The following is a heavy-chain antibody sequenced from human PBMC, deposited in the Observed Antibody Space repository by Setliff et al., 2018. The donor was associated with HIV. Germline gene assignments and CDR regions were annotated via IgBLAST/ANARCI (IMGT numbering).Heavy chain of an antibody. J-gene: IGHJ3*01. D-gene: IGHD2-2*01. V-gene: IGHV4-39*07. Sequence: PSETLSLTCTVSGGSVGSSSYYWAWIRQPPGKGLEWIGSIYYTGNTKYNPSLESCVTFSIDTSENQFSLRLASVTAADTAIYYCARDDSIVLVPAIMRGDGFDFWGQGRMITVSS. CDR3: ARDDSIVLVPAIMRGDGFDF. CDR1: GGSVGSSSYY. CDR2: IYYTGNT.